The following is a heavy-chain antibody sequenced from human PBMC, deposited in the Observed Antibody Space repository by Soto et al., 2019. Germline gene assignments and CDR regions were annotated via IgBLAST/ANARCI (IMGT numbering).Heavy chain of an antibody. CDR2: IYSGGST. CDR3: ARGPGGGFVDY. CDR1: GFTVSSNY. D-gene: IGHD2-15*01. V-gene: IGHV3-53*04. J-gene: IGHJ4*02. Sequence: EVQLVESGGGLVQPGGSLRLSCAASGFTVSSNYMSWVRQAPGKGLEWVSVIYSGGSTYYADSVKGRFTISRHNSKNTLYLQMNGLRAEDTAVYYCARGPGGGFVDYWAQGTLSPSPQ.